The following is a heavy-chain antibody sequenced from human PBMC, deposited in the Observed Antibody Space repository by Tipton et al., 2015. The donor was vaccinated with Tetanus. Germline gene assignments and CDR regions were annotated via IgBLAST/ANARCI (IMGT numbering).Heavy chain of an antibody. J-gene: IGHJ6*02. CDR3: ARTVRGTTRVGCQYIDYYRMDV. Sequence: QSGPEVKKPGASVKVSCKASGYTFRNYDISWVRQANGQGLEWMGWMNPASGNTGSAQKFQVRVTMTRDTAISTAFLEVTSLRSEDTAIYFCARTVRGTTRVGCQYIDYYRMDVWGQGTTVTVSS. CDR1: GYTFRNYD. D-gene: IGHD4-11*01. CDR2: MNPASGNT. V-gene: IGHV1-8*01.